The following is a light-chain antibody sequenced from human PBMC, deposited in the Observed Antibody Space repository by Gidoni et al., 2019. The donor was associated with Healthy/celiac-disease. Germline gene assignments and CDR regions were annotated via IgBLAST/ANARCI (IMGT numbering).Light chain of an antibody. CDR1: QSVSSSY. V-gene: IGKV3-20*01. Sequence: DIVLTQSPGTLSLSPGERATLSCRASQSVSSSYLAWYQQKSGQAPRLLIYGASSRATGIPDRFSGSGSGTDFTLPISRLEPEDFAVYYCQQYGSSPPATFGGGTKVEIK. CDR3: QQYGSSPPAT. J-gene: IGKJ4*01. CDR2: GAS.